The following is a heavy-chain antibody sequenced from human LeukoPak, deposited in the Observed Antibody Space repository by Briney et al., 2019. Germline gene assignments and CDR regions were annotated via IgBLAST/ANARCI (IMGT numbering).Heavy chain of an antibody. CDR1: GFSVSSNY. CDR3: ARVEPVS. V-gene: IGHV3-53*01. J-gene: IGHJ4*02. CDR2: LYSGGSA. Sequence: GGSLRLSCSASGFSVSSNYMTWVRQAPGKGLEWLAVLYSGGSAYYADSVKGRFTISRDNSKNTLYLQMNSLRVEDTAMYYCARVEPVSWGQGTLVTVS.